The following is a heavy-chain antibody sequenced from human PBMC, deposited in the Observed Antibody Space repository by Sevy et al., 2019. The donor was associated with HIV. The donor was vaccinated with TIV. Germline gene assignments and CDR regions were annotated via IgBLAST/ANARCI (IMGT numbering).Heavy chain of an antibody. V-gene: IGHV4-38-2*01. D-gene: IGHD2-21*02. CDR3: ARASGGDRLDYYGMDV. CDR1: GYSISSGYY. CDR2: IYHSGRT. Sequence: SETLSLTCAVSGYSISSGYYRGWIRQSPGKGLEWIGNIYHSGRTYHNPSLKSRVTISVDTSKNQFSLKLTSVTAADTAVYYCARASGGDRLDYYGMDVWGQGTTVTVSS. J-gene: IGHJ6*02.